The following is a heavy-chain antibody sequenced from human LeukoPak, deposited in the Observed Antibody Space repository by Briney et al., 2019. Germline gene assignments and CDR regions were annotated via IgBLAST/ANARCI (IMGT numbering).Heavy chain of an antibody. CDR2: IYYSGST. V-gene: IGHV4-59*01. Sequence: PSETLSLTCTVSGGSISSYYWGWIRQPPGKGLEWIGYIYYSGSTNYNPSLKSRVTISVDTSKNQFSLKLSSVTAADTAVYYCATNINCSGGSCYGGYFDYWGQGTLVTVSS. CDR1: GGSISSYY. D-gene: IGHD2-15*01. J-gene: IGHJ4*02. CDR3: ATNINCSGGSCYGGYFDY.